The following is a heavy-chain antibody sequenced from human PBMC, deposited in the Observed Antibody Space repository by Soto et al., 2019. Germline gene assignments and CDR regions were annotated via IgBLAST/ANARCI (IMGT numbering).Heavy chain of an antibody. CDR1: GYTFTTYG. CDR2: ISAYNGNT. Sequence: QVQLVQSGAEVKKPGAPVKVSCKASGYTFTTYGISWVRQAPGQGLEWMGWISAYNGNTNYAQKIQGRVTMTTDTSTSTAYMELRSLRSDDTAVYYCARQQWLYYYYGMDVWGQGTTVTVSS. CDR3: ARQQWLYYYYGMDV. V-gene: IGHV1-18*01. J-gene: IGHJ6*02. D-gene: IGHD6-19*01.